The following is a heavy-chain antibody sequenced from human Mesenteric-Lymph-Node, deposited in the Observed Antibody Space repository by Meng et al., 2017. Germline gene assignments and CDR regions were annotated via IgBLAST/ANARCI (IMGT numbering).Heavy chain of an antibody. CDR2: IKQDGSEK. CDR1: GFTFSSYE. V-gene: IGHV3-7*01. Sequence: GESLKISCAASGFTFSSYEMNWVRQAPGKGLGWVANIKQDGSEKYYVDSVKGRFTISRDNAKNSLYLQMNSLRAEDTAVYYCARDRPYGMDVWGQGTTVTVSS. J-gene: IGHJ6*02. CDR3: ARDRPYGMDV.